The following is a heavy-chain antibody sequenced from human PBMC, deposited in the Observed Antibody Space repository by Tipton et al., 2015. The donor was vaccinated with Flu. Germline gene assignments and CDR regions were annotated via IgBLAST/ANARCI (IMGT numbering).Heavy chain of an antibody. CDR1: GGTFSSYA. D-gene: IGHD6-19*01. CDR3: ARAYHSSGWWAGSGRLDY. Sequence: QLVQSGAEVKKPGSSVKVSCKASGGTFSSYAISWVRQAPGQGLEWMGGIIPIFGTANYAQKFQGRVTITADESTSTAYMELSSLRSEDTAVYYCARAYHSSGWWAGSGRLDYWGQGTLVTVSS. CDR2: IIPIFGTA. V-gene: IGHV1-69*01. J-gene: IGHJ4*02.